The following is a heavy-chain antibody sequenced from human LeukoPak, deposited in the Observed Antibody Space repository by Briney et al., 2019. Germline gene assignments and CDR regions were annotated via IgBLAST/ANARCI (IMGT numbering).Heavy chain of an antibody. J-gene: IGHJ4*02. D-gene: IGHD1-26*01. CDR3: AKDGAQVGVTFDY. Sequence: HTGGSLRLSCAASGFTFSSYGMHWVRQAPGKGLEWVAFIRYDGSNKYYADSVKGRFTISRDNSKNTLYLQMNSLRVEDTAIYYCAKDGAQVGVTFDYWGQGTLVTVSS. CDR2: IRYDGSNK. V-gene: IGHV3-30*02. CDR1: GFTFSSYG.